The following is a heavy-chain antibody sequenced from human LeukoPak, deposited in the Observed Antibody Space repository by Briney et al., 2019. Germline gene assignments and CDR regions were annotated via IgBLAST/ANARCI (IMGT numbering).Heavy chain of an antibody. Sequence: ASVKVSCKASGYTFTSYYMHWVRQAPGQGLEWMGIINPSGGSTSYAQKFQGRVTLTRDTSTSTVYMELISLRSEDTAVYYCARSPSYGSGSPGWFDPWGQGTLVTVSS. V-gene: IGHV1-46*01. CDR2: INPSGGST. D-gene: IGHD3-10*01. J-gene: IGHJ5*02. CDR3: ARSPSYGSGSPGWFDP. CDR1: GYTFTSYY.